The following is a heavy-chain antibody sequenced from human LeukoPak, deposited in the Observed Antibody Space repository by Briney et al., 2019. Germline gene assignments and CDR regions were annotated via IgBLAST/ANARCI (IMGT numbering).Heavy chain of an antibody. CDR2: IFYSGGT. CDR1: GGSINTPNYY. Sequence: PSETLSLTCTVSGGSINTPNYYWGWIRQTPGKGLEWIGNIFYSGGTYYSPSLTSRVTISLDTSRNQFSLKLNSVTAADTAVYYCARREWLFYYYMDVWGKGTTVTISS. D-gene: IGHD3-3*01. CDR3: ARREWLFYYYMDV. V-gene: IGHV4-39*07. J-gene: IGHJ6*03.